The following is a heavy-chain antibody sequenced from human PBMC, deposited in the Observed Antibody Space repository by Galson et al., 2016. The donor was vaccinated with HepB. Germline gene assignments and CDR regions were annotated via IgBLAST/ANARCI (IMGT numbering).Heavy chain of an antibody. CDR3: STRHYYLLD. D-gene: IGHD3-22*01. CDR1: GGSVSRGAW. V-gene: IGHV4-4*02. Sequence: ETLSLTCAVSGGSVSRGAWDDPWWTWVRQPPGKGLEWVGDIHHGRGTNYNPSLKNRVTISMDSSENQFSMRLNSVTAADSAIYYCSTRHYYLLDWGHGILVTVSS. J-gene: IGHJ4*01. CDR2: IHHGRGT.